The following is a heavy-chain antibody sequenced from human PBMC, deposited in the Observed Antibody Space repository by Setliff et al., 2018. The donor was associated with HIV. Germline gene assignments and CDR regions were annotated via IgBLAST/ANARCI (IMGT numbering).Heavy chain of an antibody. CDR1: GFTFSSYD. J-gene: IGHJ4*02. Sequence: GGSLRLSCAASGFTFSSYDMSWVRQAPGKGLEWVSTINSNGGSTYYADSVKGRFTISRDNSKNTLSLQMNSLRVEDTAVYYCAKGASFSGSYFDYWGQGTLVTVSS. D-gene: IGHD5-12*01. V-gene: IGHV3-23*01. CDR3: AKGASFSGSYFDY. CDR2: INSNGGST.